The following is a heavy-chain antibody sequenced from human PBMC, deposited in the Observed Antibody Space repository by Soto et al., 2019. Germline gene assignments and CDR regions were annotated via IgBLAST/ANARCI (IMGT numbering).Heavy chain of an antibody. V-gene: IGHV4-59*12. CDR3: GREYARDSPTMTGEVGY. J-gene: IGHJ4*02. Sequence: SCKASGYTFTSYYMHWVRQAPGQGLEWIGYIYNSGSTYYHPSLKSRVTMSVDTSKNQLSLELRSVTAADTAIYYCGREYARDSPTMTGEVGYWGQGTLVTVSS. CDR1: GYTFTSYY. CDR2: IYNSGST. D-gene: IGHD3-22*01.